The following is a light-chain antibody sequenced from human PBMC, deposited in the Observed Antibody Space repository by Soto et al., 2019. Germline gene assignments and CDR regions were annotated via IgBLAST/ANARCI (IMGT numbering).Light chain of an antibody. Sequence: EIVMTQSPATLSVSPGGRGRPCCRASQRVGINLAWYQQKPGQAPRLLIYSASTRASGIPDRFSGSGSGTEFTLTISSLQSEDFAFFYCQQYDGWPRTFGQGTKVDI. CDR2: SAS. CDR1: QRVGIN. V-gene: IGKV3-15*01. J-gene: IGKJ1*01. CDR3: QQYDGWPRT.